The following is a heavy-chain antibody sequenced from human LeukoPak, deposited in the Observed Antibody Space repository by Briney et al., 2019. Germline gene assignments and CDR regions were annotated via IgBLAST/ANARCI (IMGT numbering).Heavy chain of an antibody. Sequence: GGSLRLSCAASGFTFSSYSMNWVRQAPGKGLEWVSYISSSSSYIYYADSVKGRFTISRDNAKNSLYLQMNSLRAEDTAVYYCARGPYYDFWSGYYHYYYGMDVWGQGTTVTVSS. CDR2: ISSSSSYI. CDR1: GFTFSSYS. J-gene: IGHJ6*02. D-gene: IGHD3-3*01. CDR3: ARGPYYDFWSGYYHYYYGMDV. V-gene: IGHV3-21*05.